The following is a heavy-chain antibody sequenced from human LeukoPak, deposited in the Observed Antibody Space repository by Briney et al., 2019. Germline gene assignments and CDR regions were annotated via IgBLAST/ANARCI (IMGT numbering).Heavy chain of an antibody. D-gene: IGHD3-10*01. V-gene: IGHV3-11*01. CDR1: GGSFSGYY. J-gene: IGHJ4*02. CDR2: ISSSGSTI. CDR3: ARDSMVRGVILY. Sequence: LSLTCAVYGGSFSGYYMSWIRQAPGKGLEWVSYISSSGSTIYYADSVKGRFTISRDNAKNSLYLQMNSLRAEDTAVYYCARDSMVRGVILYWGQGTLVTVSS.